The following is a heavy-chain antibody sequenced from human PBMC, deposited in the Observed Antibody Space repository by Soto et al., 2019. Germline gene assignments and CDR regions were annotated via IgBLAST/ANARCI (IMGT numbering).Heavy chain of an antibody. J-gene: IGHJ4*02. CDR3: AHRAGLQDNWNGGYFDF. D-gene: IGHD1-1*01. CDR2: IYCDDDK. V-gene: IGHV2-5*02. CDR1: GFSLSTSGVG. Sequence: QITLKESGPTRVKPTQTLTLTCTFSGFSLSTSGVGVGWIRQPPGKALERLALIYCDDDKRYSPSLKSRLTITKDTSKNQVVLTMTNMDPVDTATYYCAHRAGLQDNWNGGYFDFWGQGALVTVSS.